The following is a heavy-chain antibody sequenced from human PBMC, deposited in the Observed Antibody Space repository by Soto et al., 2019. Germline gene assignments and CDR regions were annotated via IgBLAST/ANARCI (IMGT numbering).Heavy chain of an antibody. CDR3: ARLASVWQDYYFDF. D-gene: IGHD6-19*01. CDR2: INHSVST. J-gene: IGHJ2*01. V-gene: IGHV4-34*01. Sequence: QVQLQQWGAGLLKPSETLSLTCAVYGGSFSPYFWSWIRQPPGKGLEWIGEINHSVSTNYNPSLTRRATLSVDTSKNQVSLKLTSVTAADTAVYYCARLASVWQDYYFDFWGRGTPVTVSS. CDR1: GGSFSPYF.